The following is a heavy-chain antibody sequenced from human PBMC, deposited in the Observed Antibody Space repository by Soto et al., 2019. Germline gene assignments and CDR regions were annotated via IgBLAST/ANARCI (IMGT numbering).Heavy chain of an antibody. CDR3: ARRMFYGDYFGGGWFDP. CDR2: IYPGDSDT. J-gene: IGHJ5*02. V-gene: IGHV5-51*01. Sequence: GESLKISCKGSGYSFTSYWIGWVRQMPGKGLEWVGIIYPGDSDTRYSPSFQGQVTISADKSISTAYLQWSSLKASDTAMYYCARRMFYGDYFGGGWFDPWGQGTLVTVSS. CDR1: GYSFTSYW. D-gene: IGHD4-17*01.